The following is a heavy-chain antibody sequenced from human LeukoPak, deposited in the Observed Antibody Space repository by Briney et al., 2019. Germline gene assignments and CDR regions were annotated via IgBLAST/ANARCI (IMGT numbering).Heavy chain of an antibody. J-gene: IGHJ4*02. Sequence: PSETLSLTCAVYGGSFSGYYWSWIRQPPGKGLEWIGEINHSGSTNYNPSLRSRVTISVDTSKNQFSLKLSSVTAADTAVYYCARPLFFQQGIGFWGQGTLVTVSS. D-gene: IGHD6-13*01. CDR2: INHSGST. CDR1: GGSFSGYY. CDR3: ARPLFFQQGIGF. V-gene: IGHV4-34*01.